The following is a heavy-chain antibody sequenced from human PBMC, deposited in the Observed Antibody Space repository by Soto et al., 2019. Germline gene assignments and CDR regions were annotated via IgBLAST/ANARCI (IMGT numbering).Heavy chain of an antibody. J-gene: IGHJ4*02. CDR3: ARAPMVLTRSYFDS. Sequence: QVHLRESGPGLVKPSETLSLSCTVSDGSISNFYWSWIRQPPGKGLEWIGYISSSGNTNYNPSFKSRVSISVDTSKNQFSLNLTSVTAADTAVYYCARAPMVLTRSYFDSWGQGTPVTVSS. CDR2: ISSSGNT. V-gene: IGHV4-59*01. CDR1: DGSISNFY. D-gene: IGHD3-22*01.